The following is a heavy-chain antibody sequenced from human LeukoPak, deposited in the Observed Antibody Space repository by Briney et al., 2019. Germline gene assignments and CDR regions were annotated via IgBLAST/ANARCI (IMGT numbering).Heavy chain of an antibody. CDR3: AKGLYSGSYYAFDY. CDR2: ISWNSGSI. J-gene: IGHJ4*02. Sequence: PGRSLRLSCAASGFTFDDYAMHCVRQAPGKGLEWVSGISWNSGSIGYADSVKGRFAISRDNAKNSLYLQMNSLRAEDTALYYCAKGLYSGSYYAFDYWGQGTLVTVSS. V-gene: IGHV3-9*01. CDR1: GFTFDDYA. D-gene: IGHD1-26*01.